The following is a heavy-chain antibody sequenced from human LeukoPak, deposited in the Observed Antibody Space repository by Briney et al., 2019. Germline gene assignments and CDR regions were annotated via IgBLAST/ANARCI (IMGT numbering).Heavy chain of an antibody. Sequence: ASVKVSCKASGYTFTSYGISWVRQAPGQGLEWMGWINTQNGNTAQQKLQGRVTMTTDTSTSTAYMELRSLRSDDTAVYYCARGDLASCSSNSCYEGRYWGQGILVTVSS. J-gene: IGHJ4*02. CDR2: INTQNGNT. D-gene: IGHD2-2*01. V-gene: IGHV1-18*01. CDR3: ARGDLASCSSNSCYEGRY. CDR1: GYTFTSYG.